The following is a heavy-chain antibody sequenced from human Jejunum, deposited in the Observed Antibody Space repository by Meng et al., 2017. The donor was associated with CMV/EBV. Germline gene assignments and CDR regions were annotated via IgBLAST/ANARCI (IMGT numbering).Heavy chain of an antibody. CDR1: GYSITGGYY. D-gene: IGHD3-3*01. CDR3: ARDPSSYES. V-gene: IGHV4-38-2*02. Sequence: LPCTVSGYSITGGYYWGWIRQPPGKGLEWIGSVYHSGSTYYNASLKNRVTISVDTSNNQFSLKLSSVTAADTAVYYCARDPSSYESWGQGTLVTVSS. J-gene: IGHJ4*02. CDR2: VYHSGST.